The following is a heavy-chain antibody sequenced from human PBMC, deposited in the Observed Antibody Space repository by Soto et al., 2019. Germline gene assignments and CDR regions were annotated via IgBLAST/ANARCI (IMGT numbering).Heavy chain of an antibody. V-gene: IGHV1-2*02. D-gene: IGHD6-19*01. CDR2: INPNSGGT. CDR3: GRDLAGDDYFDY. CDR1: GYTFTGFY. J-gene: IGHJ4*02. Sequence: ASVKVSCKASGYTFTGFYMHWVRQAPGQGLEWMGWINPNSGGTSYAQKFQGRVTMTRDTSISTVSMELNRLRSDDTAVYYCGRDLAGDDYFDYWGQGTLVTVSS.